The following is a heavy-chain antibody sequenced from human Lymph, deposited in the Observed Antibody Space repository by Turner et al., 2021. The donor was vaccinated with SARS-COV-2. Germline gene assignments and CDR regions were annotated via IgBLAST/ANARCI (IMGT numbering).Heavy chain of an antibody. J-gene: IGHJ6*02. CDR3: ARDVERYNDFWSGYSGGYGLDV. CDR1: GYTFPGYY. D-gene: IGHD3-3*01. CDR2: INPNSGGT. V-gene: IGHV1-2*02. Sequence: QVQLVQSGAEVKKPGASVKVSCKASGYTFPGYYMHWVRQAPGQGLEWMGWINPNSGGTSNAQKYQGRVTMTRDTSISTAYMELSRLRSDDTAVYYCARDVERYNDFWSGYSGGYGLDVWGQGTTVTVSS.